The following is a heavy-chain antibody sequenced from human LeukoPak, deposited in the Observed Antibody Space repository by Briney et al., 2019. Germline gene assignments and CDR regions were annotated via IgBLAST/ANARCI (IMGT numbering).Heavy chain of an antibody. V-gene: IGHV3-9*03. CDR1: GFTFDDYA. Sequence: GRSLRLSCAASGFTFDDYAMHWVRHAPGKGLEWVSGISWNSGSIGYADSVKGRFTISRDNAKNSLYLQMNSLRAEDMAFYYCAKGYYDILTGYPNFDYWGQGTMVTVSS. D-gene: IGHD3-9*01. CDR2: ISWNSGSI. CDR3: AKGYYDILTGYPNFDY. J-gene: IGHJ4*02.